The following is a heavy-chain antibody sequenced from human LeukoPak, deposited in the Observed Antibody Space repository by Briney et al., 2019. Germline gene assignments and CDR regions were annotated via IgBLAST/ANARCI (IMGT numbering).Heavy chain of an antibody. V-gene: IGHV1-3*01. CDR2: INAGNGNT. Sequence: GASVKVSCKASGYTFTSYAMHWVRQAPGQRLEWMGWINAGNGNTKHSQKFQGRVTITRDTSASTAYMELGSLRSEDTAVYYCARPHYPGIAAAGLDYWGQGTLVTVSS. CDR3: ARPHYPGIAAAGLDY. J-gene: IGHJ4*02. D-gene: IGHD6-13*01. CDR1: GYTFTSYA.